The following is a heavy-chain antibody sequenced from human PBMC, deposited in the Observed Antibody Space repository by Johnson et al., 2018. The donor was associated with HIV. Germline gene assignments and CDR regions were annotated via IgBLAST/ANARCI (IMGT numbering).Heavy chain of an antibody. D-gene: IGHD5-18*01. CDR1: EFTFSSYW. J-gene: IGHJ3*02. CDR3: ARVEYSYGNSHGFVI. V-gene: IGHV3-74*02. Sequence: MQLVESGGGLVQPGGSLRLSCGASEFTFSSYWMHWVRQAPGKGLVWVSRINSDGSSTNYADSVKGRCTISRDNAKNSLYLQRNSVGVEDTAVYYCARVEYSYGNSHGFVIWGQGTMVTVSS. CDR2: INSDGSST.